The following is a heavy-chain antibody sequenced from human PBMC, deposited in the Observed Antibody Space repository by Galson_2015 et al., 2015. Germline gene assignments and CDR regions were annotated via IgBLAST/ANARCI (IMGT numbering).Heavy chain of an antibody. CDR2: IWYDGSNT. D-gene: IGHD2-2*01. CDR3: ARAPPACSSTSCYAVDY. J-gene: IGHJ4*02. V-gene: IGHV3-33*01. CDR1: GFTFSSYG. Sequence: SLRLSCAASGFTFSSYGMHWVRQAPGKGLEWVAVIWYDGSNTYYADSVKGRFTISRDNSKNTLYLQMNSLRAEDTAVYYCARAPPACSSTSCYAVDYWGQGTLVTVSS.